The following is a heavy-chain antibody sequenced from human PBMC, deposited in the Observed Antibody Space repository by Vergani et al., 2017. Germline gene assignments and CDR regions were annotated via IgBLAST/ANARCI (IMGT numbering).Heavy chain of an antibody. Sequence: QVQLQESGPGLVKPSETLSLTCTVSNDSVSNTFYYWGWIRQTPGKGLEWIGSIYYIGSTYYNPSLESRVTMSVDTSKNQFSLKLSSVTAADTAVYYCARRSSWHLGAWFDPWGQGTLVTVSS. V-gene: IGHV4-39*01. D-gene: IGHD6-13*01. J-gene: IGHJ5*02. CDR2: IYYIGST. CDR1: NDSVSNTFYY. CDR3: ARRSSWHLGAWFDP.